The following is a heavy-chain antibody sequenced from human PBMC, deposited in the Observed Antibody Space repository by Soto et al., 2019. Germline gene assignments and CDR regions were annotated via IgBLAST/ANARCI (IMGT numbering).Heavy chain of an antibody. J-gene: IGHJ4*02. CDR1: GYSFTTSW. Sequence: GESLKISCKVSGYSFTTSWIGWVRQVPGKGLEWMGIIYPGDSDTRYSPSFQGQVTISADKSISTAYLQWSSLKASDTAMYYCARSPTQRLLHPGYFDFWGQGTLVTVSS. D-gene: IGHD3-3*01. CDR2: IYPGDSDT. CDR3: ARSPTQRLLHPGYFDF. V-gene: IGHV5-51*01.